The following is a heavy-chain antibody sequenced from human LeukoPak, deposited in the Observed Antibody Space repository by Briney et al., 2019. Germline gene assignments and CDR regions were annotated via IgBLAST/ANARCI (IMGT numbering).Heavy chain of an antibody. CDR2: IYYSGST. J-gene: IGHJ6*03. CDR1: GGSISSYY. V-gene: IGHV4-59*01. Sequence: SETLSLTCTVSGGSISSYYWSWIRQPPGKGLEWIGYIYYSGSTNYNPSLKRRVTISLGTSKNQFSLKLGSVTAADTVVYYCARGLRCSGGSCYSAYYYYYYMDVWGKGTTVTVSS. D-gene: IGHD2-15*01. CDR3: ARGLRCSGGSCYSAYYYYYYMDV.